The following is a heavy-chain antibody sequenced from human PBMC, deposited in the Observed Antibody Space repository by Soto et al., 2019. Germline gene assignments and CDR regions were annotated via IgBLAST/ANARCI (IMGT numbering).Heavy chain of an antibody. D-gene: IGHD2-8*01. CDR1: GDTFTTNS. J-gene: IGHJ4*02. CDR2: IIPVVGTT. V-gene: IGHV1-69*06. CDR3: ARGLLYATTYFEY. Sequence: QVQLVQSGAEVKKPGSSVKVSCKASGDTFTTNSLNWVLQAPGQGLEWMGGIIPVVGTTKYAQKYQDRVTIPGDKSTNTAYMDLSSLSSDDTAVYYCARGLLYATTYFEYWGQGTPVTVSS.